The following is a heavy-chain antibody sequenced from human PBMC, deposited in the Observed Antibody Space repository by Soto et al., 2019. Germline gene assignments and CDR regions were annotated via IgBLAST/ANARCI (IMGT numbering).Heavy chain of an antibody. J-gene: IGHJ5*02. D-gene: IGHD3-3*01. CDR1: VFTFINYA. Sequence: GWSLRLSCTSSVFTFINYAMSWVRQAPGKGLEWVSGIGGDSGGSTYYADSVKGRFTISRDNSKNTLYLQMNSLRAEDTAVYYCAKDTYYDFWTRGNWFDPWGQGTLVTVS. V-gene: IGHV3-23*01. CDR3: AKDTYYDFWTRGNWFDP. CDR2: IGGDSGGST.